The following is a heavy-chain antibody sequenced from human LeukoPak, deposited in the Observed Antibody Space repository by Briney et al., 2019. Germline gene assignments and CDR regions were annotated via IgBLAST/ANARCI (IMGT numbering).Heavy chain of an antibody. D-gene: IGHD3-9*01. CDR1: GGTFSSYA. CDR3: ASDILTWRHGMDV. V-gene: IGHV1-69*05. CDR2: IIPIFGTA. Sequence: AASVKVSCKASGGTFSSYAISWVRQAPGQGLEWMGGIIPIFGTANYAQKFQGRVTITTDESTSTAYMELSSLRSEDTAVYYCASDILTWRHGMDVWGQGTTVTVSS. J-gene: IGHJ6*02.